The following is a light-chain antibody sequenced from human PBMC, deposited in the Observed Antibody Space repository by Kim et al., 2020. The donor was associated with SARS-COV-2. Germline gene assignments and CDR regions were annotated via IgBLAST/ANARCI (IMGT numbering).Light chain of an antibody. CDR1: QSVSSSY. CDR3: QQYGSSPLT. J-gene: IGKJ5*01. V-gene: IGKV3-20*01. CDR2: GAS. Sequence: PPGERATLSCRASQSVSSSYLAWYQQKPGQAPRLIIYGASSRATGIPDRFSGSGSGTDFTLTISRLEPEDFAVYYCQQYGSSPLTFGQGTRLEIK.